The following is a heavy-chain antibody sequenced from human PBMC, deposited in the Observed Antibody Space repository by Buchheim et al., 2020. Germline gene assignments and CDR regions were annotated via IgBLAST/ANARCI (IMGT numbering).Heavy chain of an antibody. CDR3: AKDRGSPLTYYYYGMDV. Sequence: QVQLVESGGGVVQPGRSLRLSCAASGFTFSSYGMHWVRQAPGKGLEWVAVISYDGSNKYYADSVKGRFTISRDNSKNTLYRQMNSLRAEDTAVYYCAKDRGSPLTYYYYGMDVWGQGTT. D-gene: IGHD3-10*01. CDR2: ISYDGSNK. V-gene: IGHV3-30*18. CDR1: GFTFSSYG. J-gene: IGHJ6*02.